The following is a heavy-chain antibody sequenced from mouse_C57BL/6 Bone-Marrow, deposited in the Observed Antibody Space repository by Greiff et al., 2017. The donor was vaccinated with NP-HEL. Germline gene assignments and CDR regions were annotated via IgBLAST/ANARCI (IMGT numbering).Heavy chain of an antibody. J-gene: IGHJ1*03. CDR3: ARSTHRDWYFVV. Sequence: QVQLKESGAELVRPGASVKLSCKASGYTFTDYYINWVKQRPGQGLEWIARIYPGSGNTYYNEKFKGKATLTAEKSSSTAYMQLSRLTSEDSAVYFCARSTHRDWYFVVWGTGTTVTVSS. CDR2: IYPGSGNT. CDR1: GYTFTDYY. V-gene: IGHV1-76*01.